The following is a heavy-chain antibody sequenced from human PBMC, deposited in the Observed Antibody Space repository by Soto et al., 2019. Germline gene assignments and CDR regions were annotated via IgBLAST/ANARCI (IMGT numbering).Heavy chain of an antibody. J-gene: IGHJ4*02. CDR3: VKDIHEQWLVSHFEY. Sequence: GGSLRLSCAVTGFSFRRYVMSWVRQAPGKGLEWVSGLSWNSGSIGYEDSVKGRFTISRDNAQKSLYLEMNSLRVEDTAFYYCVKDIHEQWLVSHFEYWGQGALVTVSS. V-gene: IGHV3-9*01. CDR2: LSWNSGSI. D-gene: IGHD6-19*01. CDR1: GFSFRRYV.